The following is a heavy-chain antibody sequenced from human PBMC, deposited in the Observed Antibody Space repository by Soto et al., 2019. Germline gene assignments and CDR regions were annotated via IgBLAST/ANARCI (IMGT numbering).Heavy chain of an antibody. J-gene: IGHJ6*02. Sequence: EVQLVESGGGLVQPGGSLRLSCAASGFTFSDHYMDWVRQAPGKGLEWVGRNRNKANSYTTEYAAPVKGRFTISRDDSKHTFYHKMNSLQNEDTAVYYCARGSGRFQHPYYCSAMDVWGQGTTVTVSS. CDR1: GFTFSDHY. CDR3: ARGSGRFQHPYYCSAMDV. V-gene: IGHV3-72*01. D-gene: IGHD6-25*01. CDR2: NRNKANSYTT.